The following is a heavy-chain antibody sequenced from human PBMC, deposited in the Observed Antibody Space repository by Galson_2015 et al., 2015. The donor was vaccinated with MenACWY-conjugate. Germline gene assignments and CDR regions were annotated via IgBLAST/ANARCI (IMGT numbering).Heavy chain of an antibody. CDR2: ISYDGTRK. CDR1: GFTFSAYA. V-gene: IGHV3-30-3*01. Sequence: SLRLSCAASGFTFSAYAMHWGRQAPGKGLEWVAVISYDGTRKFYADSVKGRFTISRDNSKNTLYLQMNSLRAEDTAVYYCARESRGYSYSYARDAFDVWGQGTMVTVSS. J-gene: IGHJ3*01. D-gene: IGHD5-18*01. CDR3: ARESRGYSYSYARDAFDV.